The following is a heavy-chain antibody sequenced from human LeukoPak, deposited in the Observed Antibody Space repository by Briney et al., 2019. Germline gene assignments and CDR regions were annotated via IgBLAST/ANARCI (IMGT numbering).Heavy chain of an antibody. CDR2: IYYSGST. J-gene: IGHJ6*03. D-gene: IGHD2-2*01. Sequence: SSETLSLTCTVSGGSISSYYWSWIRQPPGKGLEWIGYIYYSGSTNYNPSLKSRVTISVDTSKNQFSLKLSSVTAADTAVYYCARYRYCSSTSCYPYYYHYMDVWGKGTTVTVSS. CDR3: ARYRYCSSTSCYPYYYHYMDV. V-gene: IGHV4-59*01. CDR1: GGSISSYY.